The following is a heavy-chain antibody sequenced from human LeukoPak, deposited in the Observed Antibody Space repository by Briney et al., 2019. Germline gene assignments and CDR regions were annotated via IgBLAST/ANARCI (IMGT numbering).Heavy chain of an antibody. CDR2: INPNSGGT. Sequence: GASVKVSCKASGYTFTGYYMHWVRQAPGQGLEWMGWINPNSGGTNYAQKFQGRVTMTRDTSISTAYMELSRLRSDDTAVYYCARDRLGYCSGGSCYSGGGDYWGQGTLVTVSS. V-gene: IGHV1-2*02. CDR3: ARDRLGYCSGGSCYSGGGDY. D-gene: IGHD2-15*01. CDR1: GYTFTGYY. J-gene: IGHJ4*02.